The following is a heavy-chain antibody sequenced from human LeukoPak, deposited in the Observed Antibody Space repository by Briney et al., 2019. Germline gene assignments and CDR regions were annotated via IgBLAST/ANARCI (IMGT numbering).Heavy chain of an antibody. CDR3: ARARTRGLDPFDP. CDR2: INPNSGGT. CDR1: GYTFTCYY. V-gene: IGHV1-2*02. D-gene: IGHD3/OR15-3a*01. Sequence: ASVKVSCKASGYTFTCYYMHWVRQAPGQGLEWMGWINPNSGGTNYAQKFQGRVTMTRDTSISTAYMELSRLRSDDTAVYYCARARTRGLDPFDPWGQGTLVTVS. J-gene: IGHJ5*02.